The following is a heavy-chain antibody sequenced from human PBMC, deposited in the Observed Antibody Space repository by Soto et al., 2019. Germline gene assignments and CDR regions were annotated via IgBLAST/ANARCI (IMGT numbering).Heavy chain of an antibody. Sequence: QVQLLQSGAEVKKPGASVKVSCKASGYTFTNYGITWVRQAPGQGLEWMGWISAYNGDTHYTQRLQGRVTMTQDKSTNTAYKGVGGLRSDDPAGYFWARVRQLVRFFYHHMGGRGKGNTVNVSS. J-gene: IGHJ6*03. CDR1: GYTFTNYG. V-gene: IGHV1-18*01. CDR3: ARVRQLVRFFYHHMGG. CDR2: ISAYNGDT. D-gene: IGHD6-6*01.